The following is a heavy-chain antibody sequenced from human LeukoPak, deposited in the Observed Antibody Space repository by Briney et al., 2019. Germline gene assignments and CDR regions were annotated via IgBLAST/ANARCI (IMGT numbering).Heavy chain of an antibody. CDR3: ARDGGYYGSGSYYNVDYYYYVDV. J-gene: IGHJ6*03. D-gene: IGHD3-10*01. Sequence: SWVRQAPGKGLEWVSGINWNGGSTGYADSVKGRFTISRDNAKNSLYLQMNSLRAEDTALYYCARDGGYYGSGSYYNVDYYYYVDVWGKGTTVTVSS. CDR2: INWNGGST. V-gene: IGHV3-20*03.